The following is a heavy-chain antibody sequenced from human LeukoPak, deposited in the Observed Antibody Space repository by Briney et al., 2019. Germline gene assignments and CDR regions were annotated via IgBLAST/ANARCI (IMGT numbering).Heavy chain of an antibody. D-gene: IGHD6-19*01. V-gene: IGHV4-59*11. J-gene: IGHJ4*02. CDR3: TKATQWLAFDY. CDR1: GGSTSSHF. CDR2: IYNSGTT. Sequence: SETLSLTCTVSGGSTSSHFWSWIRQPPGKGLEWIGNIYNSGTTNYNPSLESRVTISVDTSKNQLSLQLTSVTAADTAVYYCTKATQWLAFDYWGRGTLVTVSS.